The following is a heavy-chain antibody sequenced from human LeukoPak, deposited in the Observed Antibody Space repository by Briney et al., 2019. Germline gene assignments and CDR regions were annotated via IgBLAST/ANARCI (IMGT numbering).Heavy chain of an antibody. D-gene: IGHD3-10*01. J-gene: IGHJ4*02. CDR2: INPSGGST. V-gene: IGHV1-46*01. CDR1: GYTFTSYY. Sequence: GASVKVSCKASGYTFTSYYMHWVRQAPGQGLEWMGIINPSGGSTSYAQKFQGRVTMTRDTSTSTVYMELSSLRAGDTAVYYCAKDPESFGEGRFDYWGQGTLVTVSS. CDR3: AKDPESFGEGRFDY.